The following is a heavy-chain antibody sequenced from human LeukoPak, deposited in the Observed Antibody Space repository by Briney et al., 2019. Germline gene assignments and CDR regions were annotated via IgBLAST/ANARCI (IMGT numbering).Heavy chain of an antibody. CDR3: ARDPVVGAWYNWFDP. D-gene: IGHD4/OR15-4a*01. J-gene: IGHJ5*02. CDR2: IKQDGSEK. V-gene: IGHV3-7*01. CDR1: GFTFSSFW. Sequence: PGGSLRLSCAASGFTFSSFWMNWVRQAPGKGLEWVANIKQDGSEKYYVDSVKGRFNISRDNAKGSLYLQMNTLRADDTAVYYCARDPVVGAWYNWFDPWGQGTLVTVSS.